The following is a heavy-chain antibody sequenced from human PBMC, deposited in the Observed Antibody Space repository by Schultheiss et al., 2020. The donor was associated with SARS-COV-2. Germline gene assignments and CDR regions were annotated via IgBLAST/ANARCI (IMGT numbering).Heavy chain of an antibody. CDR2: IHYSGTT. CDR1: GGSISSSNW. V-gene: IGHV4-39*01. CDR3: ARGCPHPRDRSSYYKFHYYYYGMDV. J-gene: IGHJ6*02. D-gene: IGHD3-3*01. Sequence: SETLSLTCTVSGGSISSSNWWSWVRQPPGKGLEWIGSIHYSGTTYYNPSLKSRVTISVDTSKNQFSLKLSSVTAADTAVYYCARGCPHPRDRSSYYKFHYYYYGMDVWGQGTTVTVSS.